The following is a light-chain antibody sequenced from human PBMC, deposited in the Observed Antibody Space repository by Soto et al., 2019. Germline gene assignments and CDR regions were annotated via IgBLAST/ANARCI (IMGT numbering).Light chain of an antibody. V-gene: IGKV1-5*03. CDR2: KAS. J-gene: IGKJ4*01. CDR1: QSISPW. Sequence: DIQMTQSPSTLSASVGDSVTITCRASQSISPWLAWYQQKPGKAPTLLIYKASSLEGGVPSRFSGSGSGTDFNITISSLQPDDFATYYCQQYNAYPLTVGGGTKVDIK. CDR3: QQYNAYPLT.